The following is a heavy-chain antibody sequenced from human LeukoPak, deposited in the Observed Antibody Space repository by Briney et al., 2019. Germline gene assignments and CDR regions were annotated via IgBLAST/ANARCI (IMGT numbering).Heavy chain of an antibody. V-gene: IGHV3-48*03. D-gene: IGHD4/OR15-4a*01. Sequence: GSLRLSCAASGFTFSSYEMNWVRQAPGKGLEWVSHNSSSGSTIYYAGSVKGRFTIARDNAKNSVYLQMNSLRAEDTAVYYCARGSLHGAYGFDYWGQGTLVTVSS. CDR2: NSSSGSTI. CDR1: GFTFSSYE. CDR3: ARGSLHGAYGFDY. J-gene: IGHJ4*02.